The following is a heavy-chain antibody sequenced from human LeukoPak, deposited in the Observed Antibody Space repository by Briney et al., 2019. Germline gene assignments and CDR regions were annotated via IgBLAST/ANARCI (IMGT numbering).Heavy chain of an antibody. CDR2: IYYSGST. Sequence: SETLSLTCTVSGGSIRSYYWSWIRQPPGKGLEWIGYIYYSGSTNYNPSLKRRVTISIDTSKNQFSLKLSSVTAADTAVYYCARDRLFDYWGQGTLVTVSS. CDR3: ARDRLFDY. CDR1: GGSIRSYY. J-gene: IGHJ4*02. D-gene: IGHD6-25*01. V-gene: IGHV4-59*01.